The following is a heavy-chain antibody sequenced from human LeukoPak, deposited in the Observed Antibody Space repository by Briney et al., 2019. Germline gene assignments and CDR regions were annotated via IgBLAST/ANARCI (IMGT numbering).Heavy chain of an antibody. D-gene: IGHD2-2*02. CDR1: GITFSIYA. CDR3: AREECSSSSCYTFDH. J-gene: IGHJ4*02. CDR2: ISHDGSNI. Sequence: GRSLRLSCTASGITFSIYAMHWVRQAPGKGLEWVAFISHDGSNIYYEDSVKGRLTISRDNSKNTLYLQMNSLRAEDTAVYYCAREECSSSSCYTFDHWGQGTLVTVSS. V-gene: IGHV3-30*01.